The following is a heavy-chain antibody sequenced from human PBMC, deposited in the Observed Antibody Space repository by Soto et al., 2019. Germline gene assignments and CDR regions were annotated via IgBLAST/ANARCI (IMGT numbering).Heavy chain of an antibody. D-gene: IGHD4-17*01. CDR1: GFTFSNAW. Sequence: GGSLRLSCAASGFTFSNAWMSWVRQAPGKGLEWVGRIKSKTDGGTTDYAAPVKGRFTISRDDSKNTLYLQMNSLKTEDTAVYYCTTSDYGDSAPDYWGQGTLVTVSS. CDR2: IKSKTDGGTT. J-gene: IGHJ4*02. V-gene: IGHV3-15*01. CDR3: TTSDYGDSAPDY.